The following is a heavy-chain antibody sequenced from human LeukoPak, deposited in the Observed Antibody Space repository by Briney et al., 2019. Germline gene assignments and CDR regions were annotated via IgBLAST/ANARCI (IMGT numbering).Heavy chain of an antibody. J-gene: IGHJ4*02. V-gene: IGHV3-23*01. CDR3: AKDVYSRSSGGFDY. D-gene: IGHD6-6*01. CDR1: GFTFSSYA. CDR2: FTGSGGST. Sequence: GESLRLSCAASGFTFSSYAMTWVRQAPGKGLEWVSAFTGSGGSTYYADSVKGRFTISRDNSKNTLYLQMNSLRAEDTAVYYCAKDVYSRSSGGFDYWGQGTLVTVSS.